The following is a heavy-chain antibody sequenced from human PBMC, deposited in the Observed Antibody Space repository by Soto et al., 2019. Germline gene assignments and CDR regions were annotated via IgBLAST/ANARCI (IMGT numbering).Heavy chain of an antibody. D-gene: IGHD6-19*01. CDR1: GFTFSSYA. Sequence: QVQLVESGGGVVQPGRSLRLSCAASGFTFSSYAMHWVRQAPGKGLEWVAVISYDGSNKYYADSVKGRFTISRDNSKNTLYLQMNSLRAEDTAVYYCARQPGSCWYQGDYYYGMDVWGQGTTVTVSS. CDR2: ISYDGSNK. CDR3: ARQPGSCWYQGDYYYGMDV. V-gene: IGHV3-30-3*01. J-gene: IGHJ6*02.